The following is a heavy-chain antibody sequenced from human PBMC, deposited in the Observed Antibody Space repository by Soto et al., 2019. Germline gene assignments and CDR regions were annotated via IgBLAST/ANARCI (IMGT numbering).Heavy chain of an antibody. CDR3: ASPGYSSSWSVGAYYYYGMDA. V-gene: IGHV5-10-1*01. D-gene: IGHD6-13*01. J-gene: IGHJ6*02. CDR1: GYSFTSYW. CDR2: IDPSDSYT. Sequence: GESLKISCKGSGYSFTSYWISWVRQMPGKGLEWMGRIDPSDSYTNYSPSFQGHVTISADKSISTAYLQWSSLKASDTAMYYCASPGYSSSWSVGAYYYYGMDAWGQGTRVTVFS.